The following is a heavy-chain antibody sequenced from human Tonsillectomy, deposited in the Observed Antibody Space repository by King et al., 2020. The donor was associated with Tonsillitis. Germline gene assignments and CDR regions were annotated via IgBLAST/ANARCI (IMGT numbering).Heavy chain of an antibody. CDR2: IYYSGST. Sequence: QLQLQESGPGLMKPSETLSLTCTVSGGSVISGAYYWNWIRQTPGKGLEWIGSIYYSGSTNYNPSLKSRVTISVDTSKNQFSLKLSSVSAADTAVYYCARAYLGMPILFDPWGQGTLVTVSS. J-gene: IGHJ5*02. CDR1: GGSVISGAYY. V-gene: IGHV4-61*08. D-gene: IGHD2-2*01. CDR3: ARAYLGMPILFDP.